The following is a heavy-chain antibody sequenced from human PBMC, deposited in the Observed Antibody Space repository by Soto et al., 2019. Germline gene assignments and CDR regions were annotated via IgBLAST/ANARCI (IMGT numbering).Heavy chain of an antibody. J-gene: IGHJ4*02. V-gene: IGHV4-30-4*01. Sequence: PSETLSLTCTVSGGSISSGDYYWSWIRQPPGKGLEWIGYIYYSGSTYHNPSLKSRVTMSVDTSKNQFALKLRSVTAADTAVYYCGREGRLQSLDYWGQGTLVTVS. CDR1: GGSISSGDYY. CDR2: IYYSGST. D-gene: IGHD4-4*01. CDR3: GREGRLQSLDY.